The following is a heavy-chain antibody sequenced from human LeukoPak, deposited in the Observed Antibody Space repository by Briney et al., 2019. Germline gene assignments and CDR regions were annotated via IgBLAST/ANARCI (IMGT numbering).Heavy chain of an antibody. Sequence: SQTLSLTCTVSGGPISSGGYYWSWIRQHPGKGLEWIGYIYYGGNTYCNPTLKSRVNISIDTSKNQLSLKLSSVTAADTAAYYCARAIYGSGNYVDKWGQGTLVTVSS. J-gene: IGHJ4*02. CDR2: IYYGGNT. V-gene: IGHV4-31*03. CDR3: ARAIYGSGNYVDK. CDR1: GGPISSGGYY. D-gene: IGHD3-10*01.